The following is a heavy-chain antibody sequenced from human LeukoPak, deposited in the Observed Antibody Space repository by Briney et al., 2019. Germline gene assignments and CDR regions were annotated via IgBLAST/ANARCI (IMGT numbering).Heavy chain of an antibody. CDR3: ARSFDSSTPYFDY. CDR1: GYTFTGYY. V-gene: IGHV1-2*02. Sequence: ASVKVSCKASGYTFTGYYMHWVRQAPGQGLEWMGWINPNSGGTNYAQKFQGRVTMTRDTPISTAYMELSRLRSDDTAVYYCARSFDSSTPYFDYWGQGTLVTVPS. D-gene: IGHD3-22*01. J-gene: IGHJ4*02. CDR2: INPNSGGT.